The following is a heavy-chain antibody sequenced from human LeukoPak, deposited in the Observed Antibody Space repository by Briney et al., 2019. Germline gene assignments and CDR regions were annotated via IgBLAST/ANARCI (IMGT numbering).Heavy chain of an antibody. CDR2: INPNSGGT. V-gene: IGHV1-2*02. CDR3: AGITMIVVVIALFDY. CDR1: GYTFTGYY. Sequence: ASVKVSCRASGYTFTGYYMHWVRQAPGQGLEWMGWINPNSGGTNYAEKFQGRVTMTRDTSISTAYMELRRLRSDDTAVYYCAGITMIVVVIALFDYWGQGTLVTVSS. D-gene: IGHD3-22*01. J-gene: IGHJ4*02.